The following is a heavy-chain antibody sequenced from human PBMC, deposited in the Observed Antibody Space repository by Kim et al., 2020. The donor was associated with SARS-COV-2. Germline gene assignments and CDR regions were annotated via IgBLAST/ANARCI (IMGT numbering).Heavy chain of an antibody. Sequence: YADSVKGRFTISRDNSKNTLYLQMNSLRAEDTAVYYCAKIIVVVEGPFDYWGQGTLVTVSS. CDR3: AKIIVVVEGPFDY. V-gene: IGHV3-23*01. J-gene: IGHJ4*02. D-gene: IGHD3-22*01.